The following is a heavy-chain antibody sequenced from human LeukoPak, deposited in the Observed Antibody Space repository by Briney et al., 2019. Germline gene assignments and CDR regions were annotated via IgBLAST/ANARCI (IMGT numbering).Heavy chain of an antibody. J-gene: IGHJ4*02. CDR3: ARDWDIRTGFDY. D-gene: IGHD2-15*01. Sequence: GGSLRLSCAASGFTFSSYAMSWAPQAPGKGLEWVSVISGSGGSTYYADSVKGRFTISRDNSKNTLYLQMNSLRAEDTAVYYCARDWDIRTGFDYWGQGTLVTVSS. CDR2: ISGSGGST. V-gene: IGHV3-23*01. CDR1: GFTFSSYA.